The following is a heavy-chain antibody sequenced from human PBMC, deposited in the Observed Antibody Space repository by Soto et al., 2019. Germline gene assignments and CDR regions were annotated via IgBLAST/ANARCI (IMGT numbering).Heavy chain of an antibody. CDR3: ARTQQTYGLDP. CDR1: GGSINSGGYY. V-gene: IGHV4-31*03. J-gene: IGHJ5*02. D-gene: IGHD6-13*01. Sequence: PSETLSLSCTVSGGSINSGGYYWNWIRQHSGKGLEWIGYIYYSGSTYYNPSLKSRVTISVDTSKNQFSLKLSSVTAADTAVYYCARTQQTYGLDPWGQGTLVTVSS. CDR2: IYYSGST.